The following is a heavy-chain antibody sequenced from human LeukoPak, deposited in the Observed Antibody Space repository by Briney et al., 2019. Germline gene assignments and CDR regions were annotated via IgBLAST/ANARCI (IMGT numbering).Heavy chain of an antibody. CDR3: ARGIGEATREASVT. D-gene: IGHD4-17*01. CDR1: VGSISLYY. J-gene: IGHJ3*01. V-gene: IGHV4-4*07. CDR2: IYSSGIS. Sequence: PSETLSLTYAVSVGSISLYYWIWVRQPAGKGLEWIGRIYSSGISYYNPSLKSRVTMSVDTSKNQFSLKLSSVAAADTAVYYCARGIGEATREASVTWGLGTMVTVSS.